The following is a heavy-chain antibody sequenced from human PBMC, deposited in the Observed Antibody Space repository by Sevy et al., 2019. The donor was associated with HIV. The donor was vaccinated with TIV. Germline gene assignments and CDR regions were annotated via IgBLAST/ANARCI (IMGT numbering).Heavy chain of an antibody. J-gene: IGHJ4*02. V-gene: IGHV5-51*07. CDR2: IYPEDSDT. Sequence: GESLKISCKGSGYSFTSYWIAWVHQMPGKGLEWMGIIYPEDSDTRYSPSFQGQVTFSADKSINTAYLQWSSLKASDTAMYYCARPAGFYDTSGYSFIDSWGQGTLVTVSS. D-gene: IGHD3-22*01. CDR3: ARPAGFYDTSGYSFIDS. CDR1: GYSFTSYW.